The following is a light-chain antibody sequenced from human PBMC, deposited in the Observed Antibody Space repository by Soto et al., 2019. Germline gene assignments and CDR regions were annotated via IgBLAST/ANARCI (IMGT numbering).Light chain of an antibody. Sequence: EIVMTQSPATLSVSPGERATLSCRASQSVNSNLAWYRQKPGQAPRLLISDASTRATGVPARFSGSGSGTEFTLTLSSLQSEDSGIYYCQQYNFWHPLTFGGGTKVEIK. CDR3: QQYNFWHPLT. V-gene: IGKV3-15*01. CDR1: QSVNSN. CDR2: DAS. J-gene: IGKJ4*01.